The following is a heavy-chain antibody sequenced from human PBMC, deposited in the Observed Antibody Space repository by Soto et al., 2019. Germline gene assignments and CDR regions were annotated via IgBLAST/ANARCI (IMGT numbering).Heavy chain of an antibody. V-gene: IGHV5-10-1*01. CDR3: ARLQPAAGDNDPTFDY. J-gene: IGHJ4*02. D-gene: IGHD6-13*01. Sequence: GESLKISCKGSGYSFTSYWISWVRQMPGKGLEWMGRIDPSDSYTNYSPSFQGHVTISADKSISTAYLQWSGLKASDTAMYYCARLQPAAGDNDPTFDYWGQGTLVTVSS. CDR1: GYSFTSYW. CDR2: IDPSDSYT.